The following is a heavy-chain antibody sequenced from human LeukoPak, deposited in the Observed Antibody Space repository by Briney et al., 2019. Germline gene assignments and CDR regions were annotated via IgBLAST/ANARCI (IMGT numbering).Heavy chain of an antibody. CDR2: IYYSGST. CDR3: ARASVTTVTTAPELDY. V-gene: IGHV4-59*01. Sequence: SETLFLTCTVSGGSISSYYWSWIRQPPGKGLEWIGYIYYSGSTNYNPSLKSRVTISVDTSKNQFSLKLSSVTAADTAVYYCARASVTTVTTAPELDYWGQGTLVTVSS. J-gene: IGHJ4*02. CDR1: GGSISSYY. D-gene: IGHD4-17*01.